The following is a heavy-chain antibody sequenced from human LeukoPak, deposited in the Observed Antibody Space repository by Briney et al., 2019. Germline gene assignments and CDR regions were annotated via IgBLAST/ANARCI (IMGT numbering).Heavy chain of an antibody. D-gene: IGHD2-8*01. CDR2: INAGNGNT. Sequence: ASVKVSCKASGYTFTSYAMHWVRQAPGQRLEWMGWINAGNGNTKYSQKFQGRVTMTRDTSTSTVYMELSSLRSEDTAVYYCAGTRNYYYGMDVWGQGTTVTVSS. V-gene: IGHV1-3*01. CDR3: AGTRNYYYGMDV. CDR1: GYTFTSYA. J-gene: IGHJ6*02.